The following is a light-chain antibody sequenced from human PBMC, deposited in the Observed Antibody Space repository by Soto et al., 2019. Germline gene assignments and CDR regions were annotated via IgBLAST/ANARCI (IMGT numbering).Light chain of an antibody. Sequence: DIQLTQSPSFLSASEGDRVTITCRASQDIHVYLAWYQQKPGKAPKLLIYAASTLQSGVPSRFSGSGSGTDFTLTISCLQSEDFATYYCQQYYSYRTFGQGTKVDI. J-gene: IGKJ1*01. CDR3: QQYYSYRT. CDR1: QDIHVY. CDR2: AAS. V-gene: IGKV1-9*01.